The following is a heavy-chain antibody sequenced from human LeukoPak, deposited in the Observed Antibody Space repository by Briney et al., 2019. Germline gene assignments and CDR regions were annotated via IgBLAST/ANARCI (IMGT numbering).Heavy chain of an antibody. J-gene: IGHJ6*03. Sequence: SVKVSCKASGGTFSSYTISWVRQAPGQGLEWMGRIIPILSIANYAQKFQGRVTITADKSTSTAYMELSSLRSEDTAVYYCARVGYSSFGDYMDVWGKGATVTVSS. CDR3: ARVGYSSFGDYMDV. CDR1: GGTFSSYT. D-gene: IGHD6-13*01. V-gene: IGHV1-69*02. CDR2: IIPILSIA.